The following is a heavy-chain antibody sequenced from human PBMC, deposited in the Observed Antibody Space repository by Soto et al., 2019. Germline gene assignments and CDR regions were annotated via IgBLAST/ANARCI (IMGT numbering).Heavy chain of an antibody. Sequence: QVQLVHSGAEVKKPGSSVKVSCQASGGTFSSSAISWVRQAPGQGLEWMGGIIPIFGTANYAQKFQGRVTITADESTSTAYMELSSLRSEDTAVYYCARVPYSSGWPTRVVFEYWGQGTLVTVSS. V-gene: IGHV1-69*01. D-gene: IGHD6-19*01. J-gene: IGHJ4*02. CDR2: IIPIFGTA. CDR3: ARVPYSSGWPTRVVFEY. CDR1: GGTFSSSA.